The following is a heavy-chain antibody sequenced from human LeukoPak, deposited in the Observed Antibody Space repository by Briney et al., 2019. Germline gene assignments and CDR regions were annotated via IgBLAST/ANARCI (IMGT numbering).Heavy chain of an antibody. V-gene: IGHV3-48*03. CDR1: GFTFSSYE. J-gene: IGHJ4*02. CDR2: ISSSGSTI. CDR3: ARDGGSGSYFLY. D-gene: IGHD1-26*01. Sequence: TGGSLRLSSAASGFTFSSYEMNWVRQAPGKGLEWVSYISSSGSTIYYADSVKGRFTISRDNAKNSLYLQMNSLRAEDTAVYYCARDGGSGSYFLYWGQGTLVTVSS.